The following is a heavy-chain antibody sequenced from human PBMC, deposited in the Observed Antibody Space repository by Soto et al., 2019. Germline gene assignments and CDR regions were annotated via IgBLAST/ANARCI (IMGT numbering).Heavy chain of an antibody. D-gene: IGHD3-3*01. Sequence: PSETLSLTCAVYGGSFSGYYWSWIRQPPGKWLEWIGEINHSGSTNYNPSLKSRVTISVDTSKNQFSLKLSSVTAADTAVYYCARVYRHYTAGWGQGXLVTVYS. CDR3: ARVYRHYTAG. CDR2: INHSGST. CDR1: GGSFSGYY. V-gene: IGHV4-34*01. J-gene: IGHJ4*02.